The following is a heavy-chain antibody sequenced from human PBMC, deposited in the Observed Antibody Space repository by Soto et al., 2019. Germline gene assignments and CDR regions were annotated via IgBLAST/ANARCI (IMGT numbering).Heavy chain of an antibody. CDR1: GYTFTSYY. D-gene: IGHD3-22*01. Sequence: AASVKVSCKASGYTFTSYYMHWVRQAPGQGLEWMGIINPSGGSTSYAQKFQGRVTMTRDTSTSTVYMELSSLRSEDTAVYYCARVVTYYYDSSGGYDAFDIWGQGTMVTVSS. CDR2: INPSGGST. V-gene: IGHV1-46*01. J-gene: IGHJ3*02. CDR3: ARVVTYYYDSSGGYDAFDI.